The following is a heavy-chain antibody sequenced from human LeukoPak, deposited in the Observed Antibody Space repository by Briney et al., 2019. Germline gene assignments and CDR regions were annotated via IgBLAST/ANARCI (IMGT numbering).Heavy chain of an antibody. CDR2: ISGSGGST. CDR1: GFTFSSYA. D-gene: IGHD4-17*01. J-gene: IGHJ4*02. V-gene: IGHV3-23*01. CDR3: AKDHYGDYVSYFDY. Sequence: GGSLRLSCAASGFTFSSYAISWVRQAPGKGLEWVSAISGSGGSTYYADSVKGWFTISRDNSKNTLYLQMNSLRAEDTAVYYCAKDHYGDYVSYFDYWGQGTLVTVSS.